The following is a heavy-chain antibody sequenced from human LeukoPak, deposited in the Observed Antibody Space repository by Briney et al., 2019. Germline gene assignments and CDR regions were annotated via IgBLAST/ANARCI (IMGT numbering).Heavy chain of an antibody. J-gene: IGHJ4*02. D-gene: IGHD6-6*01. CDR3: AHWGRSSVLDY. Sequence: ASVKVSCKASGYTFTSYYMHWVRQAPGQGLEWMGIINPSGGSTSYAQKFQGRVTMTRDTSTSTVYMELSSLRSEDTAVYYWAHWGRSSVLDYWGQGTLVTVSS. V-gene: IGHV1-46*01. CDR2: INPSGGST. CDR1: GYTFTSYY.